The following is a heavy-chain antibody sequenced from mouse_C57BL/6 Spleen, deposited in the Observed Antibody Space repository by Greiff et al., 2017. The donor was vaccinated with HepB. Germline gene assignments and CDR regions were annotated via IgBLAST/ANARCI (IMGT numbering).Heavy chain of an antibody. Sequence: EVKLQESGPGLVKPSQSLSLTCSVTGYSITSGYYWNWIRQFPGNKLEWMGYISYDGSNNYNPSLKNRISITRDTSKNQFFLKLNSVTTEDTATYYCAREGLHGYFDYWGQGTTLTVSS. CDR3: AREGLHGYFDY. V-gene: IGHV3-6*01. CDR1: GYSITSGYY. J-gene: IGHJ2*01. D-gene: IGHD2-4*01. CDR2: ISYDGSN.